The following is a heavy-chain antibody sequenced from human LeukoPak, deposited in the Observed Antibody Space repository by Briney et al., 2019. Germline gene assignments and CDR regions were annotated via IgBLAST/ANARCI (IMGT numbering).Heavy chain of an antibody. V-gene: IGHV3-48*01. CDR1: GFTFSSYS. J-gene: IGHJ4*02. Sequence: PGGSLRLSCAASGFTFSSYSMNWVRQAPGKGLEWVSYISPTSSTIYCAESVKGRFTISRDNAKNSLYLQMNSLRVEDTAVYYCARLIGNDYWDRGTLVTVSS. CDR2: ISPTSSTI. D-gene: IGHD2-21*01. CDR3: ARLIGNDY.